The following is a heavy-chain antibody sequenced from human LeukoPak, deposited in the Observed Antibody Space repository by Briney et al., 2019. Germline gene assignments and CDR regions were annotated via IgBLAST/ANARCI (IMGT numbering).Heavy chain of an antibody. CDR2: ISSSSSYI. CDR3: AKCKIAVAGYYYYGMDV. CDR1: GFTFSSYS. V-gene: IGHV3-21*01. D-gene: IGHD6-19*01. J-gene: IGHJ6*02. Sequence: PGGSLRLSCAASGFTFSSYSMNWVRQAPGKGLEWVSSISSSSSYIYYADSVKGRFTISRDNAKNTLYLQMNSLRAEDTAVYYCAKCKIAVAGYYYYGMDVWGQGTTVTVSS.